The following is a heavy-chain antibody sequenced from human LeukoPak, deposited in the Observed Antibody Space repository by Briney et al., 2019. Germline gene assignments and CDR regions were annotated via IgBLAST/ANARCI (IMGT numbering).Heavy chain of an antibody. V-gene: IGHV1-18*01. CDR1: GYTFTSYG. CDR2: ISAYNGNT. Sequence: GASVKVSCKASGYTFTSYGISWVRQAPGQGLEWMGWISAYNGNTNYAQKLQGRVTMTTDTSTSTAYMELRSLRSDDTAVYYCARAVTIFGVVTTYYFDYWGQGTLVTVSS. CDR3: ARAVTIFGVVTTYYFDY. D-gene: IGHD3-3*01. J-gene: IGHJ4*02.